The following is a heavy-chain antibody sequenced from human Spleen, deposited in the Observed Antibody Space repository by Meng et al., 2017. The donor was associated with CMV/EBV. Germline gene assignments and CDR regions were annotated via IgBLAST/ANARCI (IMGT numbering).Heavy chain of an antibody. CDR3: ARDTGGGVGPTRMDV. Sequence: GGSLRLSCAASGFTFNSCSMTWVRQAPGKGLEWVSSISPSSRHIYFADSMKGRFTISRDNPKNSLYLQMNSLRVEDTAVYYCARDTGGGVGPTRMDVWGQGTTVTVSS. V-gene: IGHV3-21*06. CDR1: GFTFNSCS. D-gene: IGHD3-16*01. J-gene: IGHJ6*02. CDR2: ISPSSRHI.